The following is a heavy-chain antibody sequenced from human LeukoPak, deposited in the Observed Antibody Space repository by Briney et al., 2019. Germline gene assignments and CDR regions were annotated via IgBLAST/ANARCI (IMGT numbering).Heavy chain of an antibody. Sequence: GRSLRLSCAASGFTFSSYAMHWVRQAPGKGLEWVAVISYDGSNKYYADSVKGRFTISRDNSKNTLYLQMNSLRAEDTAVYYCARGGEDSGSYFDYWGQGTLVTVSS. CDR3: ARGGEDSGSYFDY. CDR1: GFTFSSYA. J-gene: IGHJ4*02. CDR2: ISYDGSNK. D-gene: IGHD1-26*01. V-gene: IGHV3-30-3*01.